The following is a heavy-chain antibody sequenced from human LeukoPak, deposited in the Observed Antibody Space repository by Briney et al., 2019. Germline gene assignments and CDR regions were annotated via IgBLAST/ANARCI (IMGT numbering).Heavy chain of an antibody. V-gene: IGHV3-11*01. CDR2: ISSTGNTI. CDR3: ARDHPLYDRRDFDY. Sequence: GGSLRLSCAASGFTFSDYYMSWIRQAPGKGLEWVSYISSTGNTIYYADSVKGRFTISRDNAKNSLYLQMNSLRAEDTAVYYCARDHPLYDRRDFDYWGQGTLVTVSS. CDR1: GFTFSDYY. D-gene: IGHD3-22*01. J-gene: IGHJ4*02.